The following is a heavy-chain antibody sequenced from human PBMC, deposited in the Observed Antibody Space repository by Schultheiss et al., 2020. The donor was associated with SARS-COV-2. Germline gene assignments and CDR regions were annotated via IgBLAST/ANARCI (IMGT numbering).Heavy chain of an antibody. CDR2: ISGSGGST. CDR1: GFTFDDYA. V-gene: IGHV3-23*01. J-gene: IGHJ4*02. D-gene: IGHD2-2*01. Sequence: GGSLRLSCAASGFTFDDYAMHWVRQAPGKGLEWVSAISGSGGSTYYADSVKGRFTISRDNSKNTLYLQMNSLRAEDTAVYYCATQGLIVVVPAAPLDYWGQGTLVTVSS. CDR3: ATQGLIVVVPAAPLDY.